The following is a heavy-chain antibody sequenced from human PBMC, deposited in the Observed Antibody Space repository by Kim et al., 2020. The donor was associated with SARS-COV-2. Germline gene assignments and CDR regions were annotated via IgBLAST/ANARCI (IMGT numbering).Heavy chain of an antibody. Sequence: GGSLRLSCAASGFTFSSYGMHWVRQAPGKGLEWVAVISYDGSNKYYADSVKGRFTISRDNSKNTLYLQMNSLRAEDTAVYYCAKGKTGTTYHHFDYWGQGTLVTVSS. J-gene: IGHJ4*02. CDR2: ISYDGSNK. CDR3: AKGKTGTTYHHFDY. V-gene: IGHV3-30*18. D-gene: IGHD1-7*01. CDR1: GFTFSSYG.